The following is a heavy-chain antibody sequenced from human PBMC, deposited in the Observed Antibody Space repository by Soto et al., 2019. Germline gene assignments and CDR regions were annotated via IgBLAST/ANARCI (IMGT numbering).Heavy chain of an antibody. Sequence: SDCAMNWVRQAPGKGLEWVSYISSSSSVIDYADSVKGRFTVSRDNARNSLYLQMNSLRAEDTAVYYCARDLSWGSNWYYYKEVWGKGTTVTVSS. CDR2: ISSSSSVI. V-gene: IGHV3-48*01. D-gene: IGHD7-27*01. J-gene: IGHJ6*03. CDR1: SDCA. CDR3: ARDLSWGSNWYYYKEV.